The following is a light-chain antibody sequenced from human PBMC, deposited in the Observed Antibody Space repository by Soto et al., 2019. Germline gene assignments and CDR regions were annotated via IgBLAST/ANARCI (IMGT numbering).Light chain of an antibody. CDR2: AAS. Sequence: DIQMTQSPSSLSASVGDRVIITCRASQGIRNYLAWYQQKPGKVPKLLIYAASILQSGVPSRFSGSGSGTDFTLTXSSLQXXDXATYYCQKYISAPFTFG. CDR3: QKYISAPFT. V-gene: IGKV1-27*01. J-gene: IGKJ3*01. CDR1: QGIRNY.